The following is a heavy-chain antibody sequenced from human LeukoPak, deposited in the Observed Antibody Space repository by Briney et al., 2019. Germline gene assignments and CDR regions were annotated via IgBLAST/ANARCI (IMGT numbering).Heavy chain of an antibody. CDR2: IKQDGSEK. J-gene: IGHJ6*03. V-gene: IGHV3-7*01. CDR3: ATTTPQWLVTAYYYYYMDV. CDR1: GFTFSSYW. Sequence: PGGSLRLSCAASGFTFSSYWMSWVRQAPGKGLEWVANIKQDGSEKYYVDSVKGRFTISRDNAKNSLYLQMNSLRAEDTAVYYCATTTPQWLVTAYYYYYMDVWGKGTTVTVSS. D-gene: IGHD6-19*01.